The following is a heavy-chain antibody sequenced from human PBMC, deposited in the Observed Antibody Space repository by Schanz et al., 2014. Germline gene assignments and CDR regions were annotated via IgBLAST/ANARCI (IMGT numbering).Heavy chain of an antibody. CDR1: GFSFSGSG. CDR3: VRDTDYHFDY. D-gene: IGHD4-17*01. Sequence: VQLVESGGGVVQPGGSLRLSCAASGFSFSGSGMHWVRQAPGKGLEWVSRTSHDGSFTTFADSVKGRFTISRDNAKNALYLQMNSLRAEDTAVYYCVRDTDYHFDYWGQGTLVTVSS. J-gene: IGHJ4*02. V-gene: IGHV3-74*01. CDR2: TSHDGSFT.